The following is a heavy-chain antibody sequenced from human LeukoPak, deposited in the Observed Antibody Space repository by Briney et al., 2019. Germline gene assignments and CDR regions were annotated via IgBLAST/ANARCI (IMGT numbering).Heavy chain of an antibody. CDR1: GDSINSYY. Sequence: SDTLSLTRTVSGDSINSYYWTWIRQPPAKALEWIGYIYYSGSTNYNPPLKSRVTISVDTSKNQFSLRLTSVTAADTAVYYCARAPRQQLVTGWFDPWGQGTLVTVSS. CDR2: IYYSGST. J-gene: IGHJ5*02. V-gene: IGHV4-59*07. D-gene: IGHD6-13*01. CDR3: ARAPRQQLVTGWFDP.